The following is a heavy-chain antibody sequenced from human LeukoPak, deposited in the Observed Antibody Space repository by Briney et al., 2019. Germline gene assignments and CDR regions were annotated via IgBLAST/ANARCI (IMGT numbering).Heavy chain of an antibody. CDR2: ISDSRST. CDR3: ARDYNYYFDN. D-gene: IGHD5-24*01. CDR1: GDSISSHY. V-gene: IGHV4-59*11. J-gene: IGHJ4*02. Sequence: PETLSLTCNVSGDSISSHYWSWIRQPPRKGLEWLGYISDSRSTEHNPSLQSRATISKDTSKNQFPLKLTSVTAAHTALHYCARDYNYYFDNWGRRTLVSVSS.